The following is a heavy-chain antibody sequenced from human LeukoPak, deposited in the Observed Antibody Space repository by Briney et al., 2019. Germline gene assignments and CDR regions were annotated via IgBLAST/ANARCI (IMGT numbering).Heavy chain of an antibody. CDR3: ARLYWLQHHFDY. V-gene: IGHV3-20*01. CDR2: INWNGGST. Sequence: GGSLRLSCAASGFTFDDYGMSWVRQAPGKGLEWVSGINWNGGSTGYADSVKGRFTISRDNAKNSLYLQMNSLRAEDTALYHCARLYWLQHHFDYWGQGTLVTVSS. D-gene: IGHD5-12*01. J-gene: IGHJ4*02. CDR1: GFTFDDYG.